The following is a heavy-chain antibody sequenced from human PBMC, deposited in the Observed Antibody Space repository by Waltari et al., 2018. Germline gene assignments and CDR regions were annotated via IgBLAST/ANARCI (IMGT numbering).Heavy chain of an antibody. V-gene: IGHV4-4*07. D-gene: IGHD2-2*01. CDR2: IYTSGST. CDR1: GGSISSYY. Sequence: QVQLQESGPGLVTPSETLSLTCTVSGGSISSYYWSWIRQPAGKGLEWIGRIYTSGSTNYNPSLKSRVTMSVDTSKNQFSLKLSSVTAADTAVYYCARGGVVPAAIGWFDPWGQGTLVTVSS. CDR3: ARGGVVPAAIGWFDP. J-gene: IGHJ5*02.